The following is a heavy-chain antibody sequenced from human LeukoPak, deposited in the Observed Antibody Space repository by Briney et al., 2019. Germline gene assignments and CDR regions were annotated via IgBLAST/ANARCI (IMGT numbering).Heavy chain of an antibody. CDR3: TTDIVVVTAIGGRDAFDI. D-gene: IGHD2-21*02. CDR2: ISDSGGYT. CDR1: GFTFSTYG. Sequence: PGGSLRLSCVASGFTFSTYGMSWVRQAPGKGLEWVSSISDSGGYTFYADSVKGRFTISRDNSKNTLYLQMNSLKTEDTAVYYCTTDIVVVTAIGGRDAFDIWGQGTMVTVSS. J-gene: IGHJ3*02. V-gene: IGHV3-23*01.